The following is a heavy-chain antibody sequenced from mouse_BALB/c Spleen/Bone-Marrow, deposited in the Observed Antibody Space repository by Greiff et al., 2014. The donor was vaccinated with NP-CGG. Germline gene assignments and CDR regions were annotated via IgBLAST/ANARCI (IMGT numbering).Heavy chain of an antibody. V-gene: IGHV7-1*02. J-gene: IGHJ3*01. D-gene: IGHD2-10*02. CDR3: ARDVGYGNYFVY. CDR1: GFTFSDFY. CDR2: SRNKAKYYTT. Sequence: EVHLVESGGGLVQPGDSLRLSCATSGFTFSDFYMEWVRQPPGKRLEWIAASRNKAKYYTTEYSASVKGRFIVSRDTSQSVLYLQMKALRAEDTAIYYCARDVGYGNYFVYWGQGTLVTVSA.